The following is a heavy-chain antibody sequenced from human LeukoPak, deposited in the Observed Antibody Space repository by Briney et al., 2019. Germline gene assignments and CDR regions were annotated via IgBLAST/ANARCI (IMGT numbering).Heavy chain of an antibody. CDR1: GYTFTSYG. D-gene: IGHD3-22*01. V-gene: IGHV1-18*01. J-gene: IGHJ4*02. CDR3: ARDHPLTYYYDSSGYYKTPFDY. Sequence: GASVKVSCKASGYTFTSYGISWVRQAPGQGLKWMGWISAYNGNTNYAQKLQGRVTMTTDTSTSTAYMELRSLRSDDTAVYYCARDHPLTYYYDSSGYYKTPFDYWGQGTLVTVSS. CDR2: ISAYNGNT.